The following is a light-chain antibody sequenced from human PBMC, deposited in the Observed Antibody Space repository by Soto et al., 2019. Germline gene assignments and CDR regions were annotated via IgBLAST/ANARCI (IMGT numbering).Light chain of an antibody. CDR3: MQALQIWT. CDR1: QSLLHSNGYNY. CDR2: LGS. V-gene: IGKV2-28*01. J-gene: IGKJ1*01. Sequence: DIVMTQSPLSLPVTPGEPASISCRSSQSLLHSNGYNYLDWYLQKPGQSPQLLIYLGSNRASGVPERVSGSGSGTDFTLKISRVEAEDVGVYYCMQALQIWTFGQGTKVEIK.